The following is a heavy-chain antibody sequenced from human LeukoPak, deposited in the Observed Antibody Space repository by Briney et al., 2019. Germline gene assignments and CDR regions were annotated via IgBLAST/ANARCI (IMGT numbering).Heavy chain of an antibody. V-gene: IGHV5-51*01. J-gene: IGHJ5*02. CDR3: ARQGASQYNWFDP. Sequence: GESLKISCKGSGYSFTSYWIGWVRQMPGKGLEWMGVTYPGDSDTRYSPSFQGQVTISADKSISTAYLQWSSLKASDTAMYYSARQGASQYNWFDPWGHGTLVTVSS. CDR1: GYSFTSYW. D-gene: IGHD4/OR15-4a*01. CDR2: TYPGDSDT.